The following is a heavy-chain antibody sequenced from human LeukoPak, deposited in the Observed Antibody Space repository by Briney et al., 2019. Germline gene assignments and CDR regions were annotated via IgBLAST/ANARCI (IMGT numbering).Heavy chain of an antibody. J-gene: IGHJ1*01. Sequence: PGGSLRLSCAASGFTFSSYWMSWVRQAPGKGLEWVANIKQDGNEKYYVDSVRGRFTISRDNAKNSVYLQMNSLRAEDTAMYYCAKDGLRFQQWGQGTLVTVSS. CDR3: AKDGLRFQQ. CDR2: IKQDGNEK. V-gene: IGHV3-7*03. D-gene: IGHD6-25*01. CDR1: GFTFSSYW.